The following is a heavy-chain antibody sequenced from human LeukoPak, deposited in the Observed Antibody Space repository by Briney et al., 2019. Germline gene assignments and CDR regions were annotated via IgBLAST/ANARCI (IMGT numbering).Heavy chain of an antibody. CDR2: IIPIFGTA. V-gene: IGHV1-69*01. Sequence: SVKVSCKASGGTFSSYAISWVRQAPGQGLEWMGGIIPIFGTANYAQKFQGRVTITADESTSTAYMELSSLRSEDTAVYYCATSQNETRYSSGWSYYFDYWGQGTLVTVS. D-gene: IGHD6-19*01. CDR3: ATSQNETRYSSGWSYYFDY. CDR1: GGTFSSYA. J-gene: IGHJ4*02.